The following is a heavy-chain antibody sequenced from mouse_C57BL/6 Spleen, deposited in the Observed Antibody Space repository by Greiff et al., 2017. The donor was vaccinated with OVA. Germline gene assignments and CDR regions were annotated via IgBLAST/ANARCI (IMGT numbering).Heavy chain of an antibody. CDR3: TRASYYGNYKLYAMDY. CDR1: GYTFTDYE. Sequence: VKLVESGAELVRPGASVTLSCKASGYTFTDYEMHWVKQTPVHGLEWIGAIDPETGGTAYNQKFKGKAILTADKSSSTAYMELRSLTSEDSAVYYCTRASYYGNYKLYAMDYWGQGTSVTVSS. J-gene: IGHJ4*01. CDR2: IDPETGGT. V-gene: IGHV1-15*01. D-gene: IGHD2-10*01.